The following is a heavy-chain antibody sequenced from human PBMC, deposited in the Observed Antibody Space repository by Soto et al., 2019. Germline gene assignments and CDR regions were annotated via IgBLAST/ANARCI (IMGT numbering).Heavy chain of an antibody. J-gene: IGHJ5*02. CDR1: TFSSYS. D-gene: IGHD3-16*01. V-gene: IGHV3-21*01. Sequence: EVQLVESGGGLVKPGESLRLSCTFTFSSYSLNWVRQPPGKGLEWVSSISSGSAYIKYADSVKGRFTISRDNANNLLYLQMRSRRVDDSAVYYCTREEGGRYDNWFNPWGQGALVTVSA. CDR3: TREEGGRYDNWFNP. CDR2: ISSGSAYI.